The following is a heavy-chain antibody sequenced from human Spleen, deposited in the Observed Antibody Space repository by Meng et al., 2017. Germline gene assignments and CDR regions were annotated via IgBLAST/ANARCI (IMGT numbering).Heavy chain of an antibody. V-gene: IGHV5-51*01. Sequence: GESLKISCKGSGYSFTKYWIGWARQMPGKGLEWMGIIYPGDSDTRYSPSFQGQVTISADKSINTAYLQWSSLKASDTAMYYCARRRYYDSSGYYPIDYWGQGTLVTVSS. CDR3: ARRRYYDSSGYYPIDY. J-gene: IGHJ4*02. D-gene: IGHD3-22*01. CDR1: GYSFTKYW. CDR2: IYPGDSDT.